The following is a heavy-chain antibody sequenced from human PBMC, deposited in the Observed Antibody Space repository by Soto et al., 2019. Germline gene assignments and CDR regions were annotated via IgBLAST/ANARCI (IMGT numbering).Heavy chain of an antibody. CDR2: VYYSGTT. Sequence: QLQESGPGLVKPSQTLSLTCTVSGGSINNNDYYWNWIRQTPGNGLEWIGYVYYSGTTYYIPSLKSRLSMSVDTSRNQFPLKLSAVTAADTAIYFCARMSYYYDKWYFDLWGRGTLVAVSS. CDR3: ARMSYYYDKWYFDL. CDR1: GGSINNNDYY. V-gene: IGHV4-30-4*01. J-gene: IGHJ2*01. D-gene: IGHD3-22*01.